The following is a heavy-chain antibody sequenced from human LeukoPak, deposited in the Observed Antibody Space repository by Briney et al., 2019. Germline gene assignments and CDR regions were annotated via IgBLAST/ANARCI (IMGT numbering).Heavy chain of an antibody. Sequence: SETLSLTCTVSGGSISSGDYYWSWIRQPPGKGLEWIGYIYYSGRTYYNPSLKSRVTISVDTSKNQFSLKLSSVTAADTAVYYCARVYSGSWTLYFDYWGQGTLVTVSS. V-gene: IGHV4-30-4*08. D-gene: IGHD6-13*01. CDR3: ARVYSGSWTLYFDY. CDR2: IYYSGRT. CDR1: GGSISSGDYY. J-gene: IGHJ4*02.